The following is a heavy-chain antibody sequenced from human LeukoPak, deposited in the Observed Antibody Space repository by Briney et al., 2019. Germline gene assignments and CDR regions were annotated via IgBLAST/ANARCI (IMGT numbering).Heavy chain of an antibody. V-gene: IGHV3-48*03. CDR1: GFTFSSYE. Sequence: GGSLRLSCAASGFTFSSYEMNWVRQAPGKGLEWVSYISSSGSTIYYADSVKGRFTISRDNAKNSLYLQMNSLRAKDTAVYYCARGGLNEVLLWAPLDYWGQGTLVTVSS. CDR2: ISSSGSTI. J-gene: IGHJ4*02. D-gene: IGHD3-10*01. CDR3: ARGGLNEVLLWAPLDY.